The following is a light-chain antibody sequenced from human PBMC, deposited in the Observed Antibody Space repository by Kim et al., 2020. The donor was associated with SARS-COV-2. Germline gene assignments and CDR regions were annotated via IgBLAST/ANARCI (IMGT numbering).Light chain of an antibody. Sequence: QSALTQPPSASGSPGQSVTISCTGTSSDVCGYNYVSWYQQHPGKAPKLMIYEVSKRPSGVPDRFSGSKSGNTASLTVSGLQAEDEADYYCSSYAAISNFVFGTGTKVTVL. J-gene: IGLJ1*01. CDR2: EVS. CDR1: SSDVCGYNY. V-gene: IGLV2-8*01. CDR3: SSYAAISNFV.